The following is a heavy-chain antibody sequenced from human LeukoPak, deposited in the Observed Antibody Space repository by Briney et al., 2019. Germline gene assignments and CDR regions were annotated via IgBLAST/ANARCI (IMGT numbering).Heavy chain of an antibody. J-gene: IGHJ3*02. CDR1: GYSFTSYW. Sequence: KFGESLKISCKGSGYSFTSYWIGWVRQMPGKGLEWMGIIYPGDSDTRYSPSFQGQVTISADKSISTAYLQWSSLKASDTAMYYCARESQFYCSGGSCYGEDAFDIWGQGTMATVSS. CDR2: IYPGDSDT. D-gene: IGHD2-15*01. V-gene: IGHV5-51*01. CDR3: ARESQFYCSGGSCYGEDAFDI.